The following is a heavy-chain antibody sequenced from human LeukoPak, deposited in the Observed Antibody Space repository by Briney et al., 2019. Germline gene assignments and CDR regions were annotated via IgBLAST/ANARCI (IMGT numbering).Heavy chain of an antibody. V-gene: IGHV4-34*01. Sequence: SETLSLTCAVYGGSFSGYYWSWIRQPPGKGLEWIGEINHSGGTNYNPSLKSRVTISVDTSKNQFSLKLSSVTAADTAVYYCARGKPTPADDAFDIWGQGTMVTVSS. CDR1: GGSFSGYY. CDR2: INHSGGT. J-gene: IGHJ3*02. CDR3: ARGKPTPADDAFDI.